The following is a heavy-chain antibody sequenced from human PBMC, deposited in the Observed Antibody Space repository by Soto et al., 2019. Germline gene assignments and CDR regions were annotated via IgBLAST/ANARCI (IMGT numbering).Heavy chain of an antibody. CDR2: IYKDGTYS. V-gene: IGHV3-74*01. J-gene: IGHJ4*02. CDR3: TRGPRPISTGTGAY. CDR1: GFIFKMYW. Sequence: PGGSLRLSCAASGFIFKMYWMHWVRQSPGKGLVWISRIYKDGTYSDYADSVRGRFTISIDNVNDTLYLQMNNLRAEDSGLYYCTRGPRPISTGTGAYWGQGTQVTVSS. D-gene: IGHD3-10*01.